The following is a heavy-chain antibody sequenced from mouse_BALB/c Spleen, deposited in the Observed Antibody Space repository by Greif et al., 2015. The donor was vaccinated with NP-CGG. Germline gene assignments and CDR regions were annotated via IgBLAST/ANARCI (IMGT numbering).Heavy chain of an antibody. V-gene: IGHV10-1*02. Sequence: EVQLVESGGGLVQPKGSLKLSCAASGFTFNTYAMNWVRQAPGKGLEWVARIRSKSNNYATYYADSEKDRFTISRDDSQSMLYLQMNNLKTEDTAMYYCVRHGDFDYWGQGTTLTVSS. CDR1: GFTFNTYA. CDR2: IRSKSNNYAT. CDR3: VRHGDFDY. J-gene: IGHJ2*01.